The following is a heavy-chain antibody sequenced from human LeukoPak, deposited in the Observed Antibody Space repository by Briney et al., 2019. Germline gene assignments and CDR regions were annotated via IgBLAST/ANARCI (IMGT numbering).Heavy chain of an antibody. D-gene: IGHD3-3*01. Sequence: ASVKVSCKASGYTFTSYGISWVRQAPGQGLEWMGWISAYNGNTNYAQKLQGRVTMTTDTSTSTAYMELRSLRSDDTAVYYCAKGGDPYDFWSGYLDYWGQGTLVTVSS. V-gene: IGHV1-18*01. CDR1: GYTFTSYG. J-gene: IGHJ4*02. CDR3: AKGGDPYDFWSGYLDY. CDR2: ISAYNGNT.